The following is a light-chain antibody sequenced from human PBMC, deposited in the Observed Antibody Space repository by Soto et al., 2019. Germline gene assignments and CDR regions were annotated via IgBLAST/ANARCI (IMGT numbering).Light chain of an antibody. V-gene: IGKV3-15*01. CDR3: QQGHNWPLT. Sequence: EIVMTQSPATLSVSPGERATLSCRASQSISTELAWYPQKPGQPPSLLIYSASTRATGVPARFTGSGSGSEFTLTISGLQSEDFAVYYCQQGHNWPLTFGQGTRLEI. CDR1: QSISTE. CDR2: SAS. J-gene: IGKJ2*01.